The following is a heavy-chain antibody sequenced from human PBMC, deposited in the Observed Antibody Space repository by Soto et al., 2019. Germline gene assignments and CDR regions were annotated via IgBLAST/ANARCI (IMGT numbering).Heavy chain of an antibody. CDR1: GGSFSGYY. Sequence: PSETLSLTCAAYGGSFSGYYWSWIRQPPGKGLEWIGEINHSGSTNYNPSLKSRVTISVDTSKNQFSLKLSSVTAADTAVYYCARTDLNYYSNYRDYYYHYMDVWGKGTTVTVSS. D-gene: IGHD4-4*01. CDR2: INHSGST. J-gene: IGHJ6*03. CDR3: ARTDLNYYSNYRDYYYHYMDV. V-gene: IGHV4-34*01.